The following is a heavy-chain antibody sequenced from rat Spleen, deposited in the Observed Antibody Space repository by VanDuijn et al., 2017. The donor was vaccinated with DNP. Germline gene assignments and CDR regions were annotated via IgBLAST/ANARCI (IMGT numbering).Heavy chain of an antibody. CDR2: ISYEGSST. J-gene: IGHJ4*01. Sequence: EVQLVESGGGLVQPGRSLKLSCAASGLTFSDYNMAWVRQAPKKGLEWVATISYEGSSTYYRDSVKGRFTISRDNAKSTLYLQMNSLRSEDTATYYCARHGGHYYAMDAWGQGTLVTVSS. CDR3: ARHGGHYYAMDA. CDR1: GLTFSDYN. V-gene: IGHV5-7*01.